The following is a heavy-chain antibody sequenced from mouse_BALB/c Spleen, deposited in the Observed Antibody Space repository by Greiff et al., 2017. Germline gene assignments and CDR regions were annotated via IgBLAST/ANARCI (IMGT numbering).Heavy chain of an antibody. J-gene: IGHJ3*01. V-gene: IGHV3-2*02. Sequence: EVKLLESGPGLVKPSQSLSLTCTVTSYSITSDYAWNWIRQFPGNKLEWMGYISYSGSTSYNPSPKSRISITRDTSKNQFFLQLNSVTTEDTATYYCARYVYYGNYDAWLAYWGQGTLVTVSA. CDR3: ARYVYYGNYDAWLAY. CDR1: SYSITSDYA. CDR2: ISYSGST. D-gene: IGHD2-1*01.